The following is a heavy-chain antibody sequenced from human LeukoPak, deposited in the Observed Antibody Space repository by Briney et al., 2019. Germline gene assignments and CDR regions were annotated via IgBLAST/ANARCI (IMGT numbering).Heavy chain of an antibody. J-gene: IGHJ3*02. CDR1: GFTFGDYV. D-gene: IGHD3-22*01. V-gene: IGHV3-49*04. CDR3: TRRYNYDSSGYYYVRDAFDI. Sequence: GGSLRLSCTASGFTFGDYVMSWVRQAPGKGLEWVGFIRSKAYGGTTKDAASVKGRFTISRDDSRSIAYLQMNSLKTEDTAVYYCTRRYNYDSSGYYYVRDAFDIWGQGTMVTVSS. CDR2: IRSKAYGGTT.